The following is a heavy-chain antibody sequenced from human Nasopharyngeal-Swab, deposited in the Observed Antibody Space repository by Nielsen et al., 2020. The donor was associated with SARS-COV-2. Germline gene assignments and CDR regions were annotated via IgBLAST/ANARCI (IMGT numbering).Heavy chain of an antibody. Sequence: WIRQPPGKGLEWIGDINHSGSTNYNPSLKSRVTISVDTSKNQFSLKLSSVTAADTAVYYCARGPDYYGSGSYYNSVLRGYYFDYWGQGTLVTVSS. J-gene: IGHJ4*02. V-gene: IGHV4-34*01. CDR2: INHSGST. D-gene: IGHD3-10*01. CDR3: ARGPDYYGSGSYYNSVLRGYYFDY.